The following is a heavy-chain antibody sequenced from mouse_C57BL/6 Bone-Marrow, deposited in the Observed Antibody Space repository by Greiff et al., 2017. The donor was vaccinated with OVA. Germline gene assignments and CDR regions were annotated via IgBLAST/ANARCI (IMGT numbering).Heavy chain of an antibody. CDR2: INPYNGGT. CDR1: GYTFTDYY. CDR3: ARFTVVATPGFAY. V-gene: IGHV1-19*01. D-gene: IGHD1-1*01. J-gene: IGHJ3*01. Sequence: VQLKESGPVLVKPGASVKMSCKASGYTFTDYYMNWVKQSHGKSLEWIGVINPYNGGTSYNQKFKGKATLTVDKSSSTAYMELNSLTSEDSAVYYCARFTVVATPGFAYWGQGTLVTVSA.